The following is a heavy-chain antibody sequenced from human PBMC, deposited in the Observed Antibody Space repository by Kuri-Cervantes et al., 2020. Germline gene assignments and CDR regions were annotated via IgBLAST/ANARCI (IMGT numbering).Heavy chain of an antibody. J-gene: IGHJ4*02. CDR2: INSDGSST. CDR3: ARGAYDFWSGPVY. Sequence: GESLKISCAASGFTFSSYWMHWVRQAPGKGLVWVSRINSDGSSTSYADSVKGRFTISRDNAKNTLYLQMNSLRAEDTAVYYCARGAYDFWSGPVYWGQGTLVTVSS. CDR1: GFTFSSYW. V-gene: IGHV3-74*01. D-gene: IGHD3-3*01.